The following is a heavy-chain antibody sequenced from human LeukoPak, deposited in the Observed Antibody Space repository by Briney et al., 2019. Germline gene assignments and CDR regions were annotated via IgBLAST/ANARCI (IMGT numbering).Heavy chain of an antibody. CDR3: ARGVGASRAARPYYYYMDV. CDR2: IYYTGST. CDR1: GGSVTDYY. J-gene: IGHJ6*03. Sequence: SETLSLTCTISGGSVTDYYWSWIRQSPGKGLEWIGYIYYTGSTSYSPSLKSRVTISVDTSKNQFSLKLSSVTAADTAVYYCARGVGASRAARPYYYYMDVWGKGTTVTVSS. V-gene: IGHV4-59*02. D-gene: IGHD6-6*01.